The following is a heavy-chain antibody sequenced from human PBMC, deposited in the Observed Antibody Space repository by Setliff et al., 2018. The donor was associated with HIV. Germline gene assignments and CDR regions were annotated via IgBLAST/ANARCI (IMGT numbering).Heavy chain of an antibody. CDR3: ARVGYSSSYYYYYMDV. Sequence: SVKVSCKASGGTFSSYAISWVRQAPGQGLEWMGGIIPIFGTANYAQKFQGRVTITTDESTSTAYMELSSLRSEDTAVYYCARVGYSSSYYYYYMDVWGKGTTVTVSS. CDR1: GGTFSSYA. J-gene: IGHJ6*03. D-gene: IGHD6-6*01. CDR2: IIPIFGTA. V-gene: IGHV1-69*05.